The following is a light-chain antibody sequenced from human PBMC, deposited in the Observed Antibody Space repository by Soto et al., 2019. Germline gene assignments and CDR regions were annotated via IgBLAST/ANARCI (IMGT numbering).Light chain of an antibody. V-gene: IGKV2-28*01. CDR3: MQTLQTLT. Sequence: DIVVTQSPLSLTVTPGEPASISCRSSQSLLHRNGYTYLDWYLKKPGQSPQVLIYMGSNRASVVAASFSGSGARTDFTLKISIVEAEDVGVYYCMQTLQTLTFGQGTKVEI. CDR1: QSLLHRNGYTY. J-gene: IGKJ1*01. CDR2: MGS.